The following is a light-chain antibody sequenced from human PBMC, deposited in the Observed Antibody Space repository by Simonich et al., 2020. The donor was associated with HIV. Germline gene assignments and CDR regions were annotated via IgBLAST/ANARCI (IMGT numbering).Light chain of an antibody. CDR1: QSVLYSSNNKNY. CDR2: WAS. J-gene: IGKJ3*01. Sequence: DIVMTQSPDSLAVSLGERATINCKSSQSVLYSSNNKNYLAWYKQKPGQHPKLLIYWASTRESGVPDRFSGSGSGTDFTLTISSLQAEDVAVYYCQQYYSSPFTFGPGTKVDIK. CDR3: QQYYSSPFT. V-gene: IGKV4-1*01.